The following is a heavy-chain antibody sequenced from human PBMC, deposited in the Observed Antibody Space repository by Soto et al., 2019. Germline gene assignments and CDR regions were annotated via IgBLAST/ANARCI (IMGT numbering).Heavy chain of an antibody. CDR1: GYSISSGYY. J-gene: IGHJ6*02. Sequence: SETLSLTCAVSGYSISSGYYWGWIRQPPGKGLEWIGSIYHSGSTYYNPSLKSRVTISVDTSKNQFSLKLSSVTAADTAVYYCAREWGDGYNYYYYYGMDVWGQGTTVTVYS. CDR2: IYHSGST. D-gene: IGHD5-12*01. CDR3: AREWGDGYNYYYYYGMDV. V-gene: IGHV4-38-2*01.